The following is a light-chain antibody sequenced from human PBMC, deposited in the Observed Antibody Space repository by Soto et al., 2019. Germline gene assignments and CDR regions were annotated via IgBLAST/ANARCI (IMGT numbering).Light chain of an antibody. CDR3: QQYSFLPRT. V-gene: IGKV3-20*01. CDR2: GAS. J-gene: IGKJ1*01. CDR1: QSVSSSY. Sequence: EIVLTQSPGTLSLSPGERATLSCRSSQSVSSSYLAWYQQKPGQAPRLLIYGASSRATGIPDRFSGSGSGTDFTLTISRLEPEDFAVYYCQQYSFLPRTFGQGTKVDI.